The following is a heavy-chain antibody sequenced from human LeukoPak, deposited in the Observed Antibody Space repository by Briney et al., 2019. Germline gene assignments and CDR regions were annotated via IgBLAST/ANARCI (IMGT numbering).Heavy chain of an antibody. Sequence: GGSLRLSCTASGFTVRSSYMAWIRQAPGKGLQWVSAIYPDATAYYADYVKGRFTISRDRSKNMVYLQMSSLRGDDTGIYYCARVSVEARPGYLDLWGRGRLVTVSS. J-gene: IGHJ4*02. CDR1: GFTVRSSY. V-gene: IGHV3-66*01. CDR2: IYPDATA. CDR3: ARVSVEARPGYLDL. D-gene: IGHD6-6*01.